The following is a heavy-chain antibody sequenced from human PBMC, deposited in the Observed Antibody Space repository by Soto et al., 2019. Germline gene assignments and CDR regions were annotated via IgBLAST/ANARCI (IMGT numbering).Heavy chain of an antibody. CDR2: IYYSGST. V-gene: IGHV4-31*03. CDR3: ARSSGWHFDS. CDR1: SGSISSGGYY. Sequence: QVQLQDSGPGLVKPSQTLSLPCTVSSGSISSGGYYWSWIRQHPGKGLEWIGYIYYSGSTYYNPSLTSRVIMSLDTSKNQLSLKLSSVTAADTAVYYCARSSGWHFDSWGQGSLATVSS. D-gene: IGHD6-19*01. J-gene: IGHJ4*02.